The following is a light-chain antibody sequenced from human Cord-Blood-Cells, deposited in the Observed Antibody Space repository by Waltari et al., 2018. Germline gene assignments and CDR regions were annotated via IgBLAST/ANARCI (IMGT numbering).Light chain of an antibody. CDR2: EVS. J-gene: IGLJ3*02. CDR3: SSYAGSNNLV. Sequence: HSALTPPPSASGSPGQSVTISCTGTSRDVGCYKYVAWYQQHPGKAPTLMIYEVSKRPSGVPDRFSGSKSGNTASLTVSGLQAEDEADYYCSSYAGSNNLVFGGGTKLTVL. V-gene: IGLV2-8*01. CDR1: SRDVGCYKY.